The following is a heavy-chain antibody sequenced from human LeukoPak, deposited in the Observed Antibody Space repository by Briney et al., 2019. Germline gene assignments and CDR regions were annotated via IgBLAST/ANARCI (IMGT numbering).Heavy chain of an antibody. CDR3: SRHTSSWHAMDV. CDR2: IKEDGSEK. V-gene: IGHV3-7*02. J-gene: IGHJ6*02. D-gene: IGHD6-13*01. CDR1: GFTFSSYW. Sequence: SGGSLRLSCAASGFTFSSYWIRWVRQAPGKGLEWVATIKEDGSEKYYVDSVKGRFTISRDNAKSSLYLQMNSLRAEDTAVYYCSRHTSSWHAMDVWGQGTTVTVSS.